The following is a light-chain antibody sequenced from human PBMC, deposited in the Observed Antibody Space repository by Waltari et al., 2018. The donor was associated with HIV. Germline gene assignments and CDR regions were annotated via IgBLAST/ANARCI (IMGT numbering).Light chain of an antibody. Sequence: EIVMTQSPSTLSVSPGERVALPCTASQSVGSDLAWYQQKPGQVPRILIYGASTRATGVPARFSGSGSETEFTLTISSLQSEDFAVYYCQQYNKWPLTFGGGTKVEIK. CDR2: GAS. J-gene: IGKJ4*01. CDR3: QQYNKWPLT. V-gene: IGKV3-15*01. CDR1: QSVGSD.